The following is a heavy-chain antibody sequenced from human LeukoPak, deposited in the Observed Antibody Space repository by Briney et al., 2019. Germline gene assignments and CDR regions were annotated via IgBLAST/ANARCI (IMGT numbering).Heavy chain of an antibody. Sequence: PGGSLRLSCAASGFTFNNYAMHWVRQAPGKGLEWVAVIFYDGSVYYYADSVKGRFTISRDNSKNTLYLQMNSLRAEDTAVYYCARGAPLRGYSYGNDYWGQGTLVTVSS. CDR2: IFYDGSVY. J-gene: IGHJ4*02. CDR1: GFTFNNYA. V-gene: IGHV3-30*04. D-gene: IGHD5-18*01. CDR3: ARGAPLRGYSYGNDY.